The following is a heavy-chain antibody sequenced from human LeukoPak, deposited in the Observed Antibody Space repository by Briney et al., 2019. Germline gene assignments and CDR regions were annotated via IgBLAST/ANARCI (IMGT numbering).Heavy chain of an antibody. J-gene: IGHJ4*02. Sequence: GASVKVSCKASGYTFTSYYMHWVRQAPGQGLEWMGIINPSGGSTSYAQKFQGRVTMTRDMSTSTVYMELRSLRSDDTAVYYCARDFYGSRPGAFDYWGQGTLITVSS. CDR1: GYTFTSYY. CDR2: INPSGGST. D-gene: IGHD3-10*01. V-gene: IGHV1-46*01. CDR3: ARDFYGSRPGAFDY.